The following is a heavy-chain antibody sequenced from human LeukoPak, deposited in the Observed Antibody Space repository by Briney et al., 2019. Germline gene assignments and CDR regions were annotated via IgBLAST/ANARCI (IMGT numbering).Heavy chain of an antibody. V-gene: IGHV3-23*01. CDR1: GLTFINDG. CDR3: AREASILDY. Sequence: GGSLRLCWTPAGLTFINDGMSWVWQAPGERQEWGSVISDSSGTTYYGDSVKGRFTMSRDNSKNTLYLQMNSLRAEDTAIYYCAREASILDYWGQGTLVTVSS. CDR2: ISDSSGTT. J-gene: IGHJ4*02.